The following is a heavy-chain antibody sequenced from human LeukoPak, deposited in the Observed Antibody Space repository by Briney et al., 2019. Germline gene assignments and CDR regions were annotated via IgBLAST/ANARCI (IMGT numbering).Heavy chain of an antibody. CDR2: ISSGSEDT. V-gene: IGHV3-11*06. CDR3: AREILTGYAFDI. D-gene: IGHD7-27*01. Sequence: GGSLRLSCAASGFTFSAYPMTWIRQAPGKGLEWLAYISSGSEDTLYADSVKGRFTISRDNSKNTLYLQMNSLRAEDTALYYCAREILTGYAFDIWGQGTMVTVSS. J-gene: IGHJ3*02. CDR1: GFTFSAYP.